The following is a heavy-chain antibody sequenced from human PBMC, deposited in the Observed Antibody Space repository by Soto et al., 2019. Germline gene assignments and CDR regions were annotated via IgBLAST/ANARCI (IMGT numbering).Heavy chain of an antibody. J-gene: IGHJ4*02. V-gene: IGHV4-30-2*01. CDR2: IYHSGST. D-gene: IGHD5-12*01. CDR3: AAGGGLPRYY. CDR1: GGSISSGGYS. Sequence: QLQLQESGSGLVKPSQTLSLTCAVSGGSISSGGYSWSWIRQPPGKGLEWIGYIYHSGSTYYNPSLKCRVTISVDRSKNQFPLKLSSVTAADPAVYYCAAGGGLPRYYWGQGTLVTVSS.